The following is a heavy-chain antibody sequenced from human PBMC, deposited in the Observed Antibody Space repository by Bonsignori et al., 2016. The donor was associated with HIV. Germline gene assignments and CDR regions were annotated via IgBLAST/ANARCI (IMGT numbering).Heavy chain of an antibody. CDR2: ISYDGSNK. Sequence: VRQAPGKGLEWVAVISYDGSNKYYADSVKGRFTISRDNSKNTLYLQMNSLRAEDTAVYYCAKEMLAYCGGDCYLFDYWGQGTLVTVSS. D-gene: IGHD2-21*01. J-gene: IGHJ4*02. V-gene: IGHV3-30*18. CDR3: AKEMLAYCGGDCYLFDY.